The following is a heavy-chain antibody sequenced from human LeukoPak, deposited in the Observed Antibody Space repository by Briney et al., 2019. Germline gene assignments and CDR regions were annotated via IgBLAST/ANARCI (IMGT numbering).Heavy chain of an antibody. D-gene: IGHD3-16*02. CDR1: GYTFTGYY. J-gene: IGHJ4*02. CDR2: INPNSGGT. V-gene: IGHV1-2*02. Sequence: VASVKVSCKASGYTFTGYYMHWVRQAPGQGLEWMGWINPNSGGTNYAQKFQGRVTMTRDTSISTAYMELSRLRSDDTAVYYCARGPKYTFGGVIVPFDYWGQGTLVTVSS. CDR3: ARGPKYTFGGVIVPFDY.